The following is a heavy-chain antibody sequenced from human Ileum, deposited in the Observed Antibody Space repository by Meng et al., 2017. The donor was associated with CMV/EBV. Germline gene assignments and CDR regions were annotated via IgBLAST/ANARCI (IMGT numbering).Heavy chain of an antibody. D-gene: IGHD3-16*01. Sequence: ASVKVSCKASEYTFFGYYIDWVRQAPGQGLEWMGWINPSTGDANYIQKLQGRVTLTRDTSIATVYMELSSLTSDDTATDYCIRGGTIAGDPAGFDPWGQGTLVTVSS. J-gene: IGHJ5*02. CDR3: IRGGTIAGDPAGFDP. CDR1: EYTFFGYY. CDR2: INPSTGDA. V-gene: IGHV1-2*02.